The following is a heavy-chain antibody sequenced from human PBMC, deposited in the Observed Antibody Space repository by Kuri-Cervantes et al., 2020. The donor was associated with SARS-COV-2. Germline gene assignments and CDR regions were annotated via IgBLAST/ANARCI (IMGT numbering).Heavy chain of an antibody. Sequence: ASVKVSCKVSGYTLTELSMHWVRQAPGKGLEWMGGFDPEDGETIYAQKFQGRVTMTEDTSTDTAYMELSSLRSEDTAVYYCARGYCSSTSRHYYYYYMDVWGKGTTVTVSS. D-gene: IGHD2-2*01. CDR3: ARGYCSSTSRHYYYYYMDV. CDR1: GYTLTELS. J-gene: IGHJ6*03. CDR2: FDPEDGET. V-gene: IGHV1-24*01.